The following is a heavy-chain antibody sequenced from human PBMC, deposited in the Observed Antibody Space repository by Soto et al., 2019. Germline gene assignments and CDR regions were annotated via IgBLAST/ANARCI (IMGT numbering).Heavy chain of an antibody. V-gene: IGHV3-11*01. CDR3: AKDQEGSGSHWLGYNYYGMDV. Sequence: LRLPREASGCTIRDYYMSWIRQDPGKGLEWVSYISSVGTTTYYAGSVKGRFSISMDNAKNSLYLQMNSLRAEDTAVYFCAKDQEGSGSHWLGYNYYGMDVWGQGTTVTVSS. CDR1: GCTIRDYY. J-gene: IGHJ6*02. CDR2: ISSVGTTT. D-gene: IGHD3-10*01.